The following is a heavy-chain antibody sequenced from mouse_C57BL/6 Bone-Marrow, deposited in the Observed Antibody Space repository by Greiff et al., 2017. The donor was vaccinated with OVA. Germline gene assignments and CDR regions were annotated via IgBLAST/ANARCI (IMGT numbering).Heavy chain of an antibody. V-gene: IGHV8-8*01. J-gene: IGHJ1*03. D-gene: IGHD1-1*01. Sequence: QVTLKESGPGILQPSQTLSLTCSFSGFSLSTFGMGVGWIRQPSGKGLEWLAHIWWDDDKYYNPALKSRLTISKDTSKNQVFLKIANVDTADTATYYCARMGLYYGSSSRYFDVWGTGTTVTVSS. CDR3: ARMGLYYGSSSRYFDV. CDR1: GFSLSTFGMG. CDR2: IWWDDDK.